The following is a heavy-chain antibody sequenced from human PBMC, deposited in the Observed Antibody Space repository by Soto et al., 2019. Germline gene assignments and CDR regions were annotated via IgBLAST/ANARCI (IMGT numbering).Heavy chain of an antibody. V-gene: IGHV4-31*03. Sequence: QVQLQESGPGLVKPSQTLSLTCTASGGSISGGGYFWNWVRQHPGKVLEWIGYMYYSGNTYYNPSLKSRITTSLDTSKNQFYLRLSSVTAADTAIYYCARAGGYCISSTCPYYYYYGMDVWGQGTTVTVSS. J-gene: IGHJ6*02. CDR2: MYYSGNT. CDR3: ARAGGYCISSTCPYYYYYGMDV. D-gene: IGHD2-2*01. CDR1: GGSISGGGYF.